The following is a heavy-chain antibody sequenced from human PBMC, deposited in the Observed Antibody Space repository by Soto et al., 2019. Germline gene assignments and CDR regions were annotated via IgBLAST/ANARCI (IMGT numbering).Heavy chain of an antibody. D-gene: IGHD3-3*01. Sequence: GGSLRLSCTASGFTFGDYAMSWFRQAPGKGLEWVGFIRSKAYGGTTEYAASVKGRFTISRDDSKSIAYLQMNSLKTEDTAVYYCTREIDFWSGYQFDYWGQGTLVTVSS. J-gene: IGHJ4*02. CDR3: TREIDFWSGYQFDY. CDR1: GFTFGDYA. CDR2: IRSKAYGGTT. V-gene: IGHV3-49*03.